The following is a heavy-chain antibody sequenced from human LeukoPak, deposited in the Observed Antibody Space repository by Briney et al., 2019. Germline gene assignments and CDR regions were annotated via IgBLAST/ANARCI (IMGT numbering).Heavy chain of an antibody. CDR2: INAGNGNT. V-gene: IGHV1-3*01. J-gene: IGHJ6*02. D-gene: IGHD3-9*01. CDR3: ARDGSVYDILTGQSTLYYYYGMDV. Sequence: ASVKVSCKASGYTFTSYAMHWVRQAPGHRLEWMGWINAGNGNTKYSQKFQGRVTITRDTSASTAYMELSSLRSEDTAVYYCARDGSVYDILTGQSTLYYYYGMDVWGQGTTVTVSS. CDR1: GYTFTSYA.